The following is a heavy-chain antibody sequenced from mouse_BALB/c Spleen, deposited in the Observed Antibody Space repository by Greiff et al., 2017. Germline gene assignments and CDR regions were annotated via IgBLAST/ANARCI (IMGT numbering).Heavy chain of an antibody. V-gene: IGHV1-5*01. Sequence: EVQLQQSGTVLARPGASVKMSCKASGYTFTSYWMHWVKQRPGQGLEWIGAIYPGNSDTSYNQKFKGKAKLTAVTSTSTAYMELSSLTNEDSAVYYCTREGFYDGYPFAYWGQGTLVTVSA. J-gene: IGHJ3*01. CDR1: GYTFTSYW. CDR2: IYPGNSDT. D-gene: IGHD2-3*01. CDR3: TREGFYDGYPFAY.